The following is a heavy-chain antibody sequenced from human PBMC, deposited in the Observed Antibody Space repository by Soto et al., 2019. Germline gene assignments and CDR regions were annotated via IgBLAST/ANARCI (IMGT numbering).Heavy chain of an antibody. D-gene: IGHD3-3*01. CDR1: LFTFILFS. CDR2: ISGSGQTT. J-gene: IGHJ4*02. CDR3: AKDQRTTQLLGVATLS. Sequence: GSLRXSFSGSLFTFILFSMILVRHVPGRGLELFSAISGSGQTTYYADSVKGLFTFSRDNSNNTLYLQMNSLRAEDTAVYYFAKDQRTTQLLGVATLSWGQATL. V-gene: IGHV3-23*01.